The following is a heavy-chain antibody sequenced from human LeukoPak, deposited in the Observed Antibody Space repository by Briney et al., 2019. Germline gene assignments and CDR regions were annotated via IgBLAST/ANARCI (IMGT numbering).Heavy chain of an antibody. V-gene: IGHV4-59*01. CDR3: ARKNDFDI. Sequence: SETLSLTCTVSGGSISSDHWNWIRQPPGKGLEWSGCIYYSGSTYYNPSLKSRVSISVDMSKSKFSLRLTSVTAADTAVYYCARKNDFDIWGQGTLVTVSS. J-gene: IGHJ3*02. CDR2: IYYSGST. D-gene: IGHD2/OR15-2a*01. CDR1: GGSISSDH.